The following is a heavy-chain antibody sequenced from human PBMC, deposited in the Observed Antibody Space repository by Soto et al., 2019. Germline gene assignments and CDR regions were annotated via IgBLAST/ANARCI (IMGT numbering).Heavy chain of an antibody. Sequence: ASVKVSCKASGYTFANYGVGWVRQAPGQGLVWMAWIRAYTGSTNYAQEFQGRVAVTTDTSTSTASMEVRSLRSDDTAVYYCARSPYSYGISYYFDYWGQGTLVTVSS. D-gene: IGHD5-18*01. J-gene: IGHJ4*02. CDR2: IRAYTGST. CDR3: ARSPYSYGISYYFDY. V-gene: IGHV1-18*04. CDR1: GYTFANYG.